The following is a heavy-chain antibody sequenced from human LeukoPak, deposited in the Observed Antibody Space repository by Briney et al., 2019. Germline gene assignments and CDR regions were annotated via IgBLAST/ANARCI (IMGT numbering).Heavy chain of an antibody. J-gene: IGHJ5*02. CDR3: ARRALTNWFDP. Sequence: GGSLRLSCAASGYSFTYYGMAWVRQVPGKGLEWMGFINPGGTHIRYSPSFQGQVTISADKSTNTAYLQWSSLKASDTAIYYCARRALTNWFDPWGQGTLVTVSS. CDR2: INPGGTHI. D-gene: IGHD2-8*01. V-gene: IGHV5-51*01. CDR1: GYSFTYYG.